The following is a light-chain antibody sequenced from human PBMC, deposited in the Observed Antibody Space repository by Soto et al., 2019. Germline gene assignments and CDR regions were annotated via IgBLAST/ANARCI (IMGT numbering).Light chain of an antibody. CDR1: QSITGY. CDR2: GAS. CDR3: QQSYNTPRT. V-gene: IGKV1-39*01. Sequence: DIQMTQFPSSLSASVGDRVTITCRASQSITGYLNWYQQKPGKAPRLLIYGASSLQSGVPSRFSGSGSGTDFSLTISSLQPEDFATYYCQQSYNTPRTFGPGTKVDIK. J-gene: IGKJ3*01.